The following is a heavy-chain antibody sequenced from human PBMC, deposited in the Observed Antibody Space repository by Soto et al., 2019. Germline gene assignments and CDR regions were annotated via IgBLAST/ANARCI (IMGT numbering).Heavy chain of an antibody. Sequence: GGSLRLSCAASGFTFSSYAMSWVRQAPGKGLEWVSAISGSGGSTYYADSVKGRFTISRDNSKNTLYLQMNSLRAEDTAVYYCAKFYCSSTSCYIDPWGQGTLVTVSS. V-gene: IGHV3-23*01. CDR1: GFTFSSYA. J-gene: IGHJ5*02. D-gene: IGHD2-2*02. CDR2: ISGSGGST. CDR3: AKFYCSSTSCYIDP.